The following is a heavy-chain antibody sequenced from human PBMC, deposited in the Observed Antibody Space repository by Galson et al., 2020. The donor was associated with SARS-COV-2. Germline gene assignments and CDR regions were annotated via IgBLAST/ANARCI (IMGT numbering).Heavy chain of an antibody. CDR2: IYSGGST. V-gene: IGHV3-53*01. J-gene: IGHJ3*02. Sequence: GESLKISCAASGFTVSSNYMSWVRQAPGKGLEWVSVIYSGGSTYYTDSVKGRFTISRDNSKNTLYLQMNSLRAEDTAVYYCARMSRWEGYAFDIWGQGTMVTVSS. CDR1: GFTVSSNY. CDR3: ARMSRWEGYAFDI. D-gene: IGHD1-26*01.